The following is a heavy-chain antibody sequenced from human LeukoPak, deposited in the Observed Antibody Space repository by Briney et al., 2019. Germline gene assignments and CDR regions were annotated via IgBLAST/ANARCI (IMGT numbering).Heavy chain of an antibody. CDR3: AKSSSGGWYLLGDAFDI. J-gene: IGHJ3*02. D-gene: IGHD6-19*01. CDR2: LSYAGSDK. V-gene: IGHV3-30*18. CDR1: GFTFSSHG. Sequence: GGSLRLSCAASGFTFSSHGIHWVRQAPGKGLEWVAVLSYAGSDKYYADSVKGRFTISRDNSKNTLYLQMNSLRAEDTAVYYCAKSSSGGWYLLGDAFDIWGQGTLVTVSS.